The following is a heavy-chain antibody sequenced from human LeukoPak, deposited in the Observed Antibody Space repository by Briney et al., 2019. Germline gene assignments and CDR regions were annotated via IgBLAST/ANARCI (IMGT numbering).Heavy chain of an antibody. D-gene: IGHD3-9*01. Sequence: PPETLSLTCTVSGGSMSSYYWSWIRQPPGKGLEWIGYIYYSGSTNYNPSLKSRVTISVDTSKNQFSLNLSSVTAADTAVYYCARGRGYYDILTGPWGQGTLVTVSS. J-gene: IGHJ5*02. CDR1: GGSMSSYY. CDR2: IYYSGST. CDR3: ARGRGYYDILTGP. V-gene: IGHV4-59*01.